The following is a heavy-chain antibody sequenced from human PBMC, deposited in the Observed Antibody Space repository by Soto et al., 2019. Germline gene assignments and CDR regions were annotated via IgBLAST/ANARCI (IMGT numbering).Heavy chain of an antibody. CDR3: APSVNSALLFDY. CDR1: GYTFTHYY. Sequence: QVQLVQSGAEVKKPGASVKVSCKASGYTFTHYYMHWVRQAPGQGLEWMGIINPNGGSTTYAQRFGAGFPRTRDTSTSTVYMDLSSLRSEASAVYYWAPSVNSALLFDYGGQGTLVTVSS. D-gene: IGHD5-18*01. CDR2: INPNGGST. V-gene: IGHV1-46*01. J-gene: IGHJ4*02.